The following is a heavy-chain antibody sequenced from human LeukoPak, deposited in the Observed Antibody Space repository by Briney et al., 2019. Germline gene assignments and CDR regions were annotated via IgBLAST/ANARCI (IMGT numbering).Heavy chain of an antibody. CDR2: IRSKAYGGTT. V-gene: IGHV3-49*04. CDR3: TRDRTEIVHGIHDYGDYGPLPMDV. CDR1: GFTFGDYA. Sequence: GGSLRLSCTASGFTFGDYAMSWVRQAPGKGLEWVGFIRSKAYGGTTEYAASVKGRFTISRDDSKSIAYLQMNSLKTEDTAVYYCTRDRTEIVHGIHDYGDYGPLPMDVWGQGTTVTVSS. J-gene: IGHJ6*02. D-gene: IGHD4-17*01.